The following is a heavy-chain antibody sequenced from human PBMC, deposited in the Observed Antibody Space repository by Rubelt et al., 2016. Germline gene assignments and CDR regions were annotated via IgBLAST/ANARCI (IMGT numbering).Heavy chain of an antibody. CDR1: GYSINNGYY. D-gene: IGHD3-10*01. V-gene: IGHV4-38-2*02. CDR3: ARPTGASSASGSFLV. Sequence: QVQLQESGPGLVKPSETLSLTCTVSGYSINNGYYWGWIRQPTGKGLEWIASFFHDGSTKYNPSLKSRVTIAKAGSKNQFSLNLSSGTAADTAVYYCARPTGASSASGSFLVWGQGTLVTVSS. CDR2: FFHDGST. J-gene: IGHJ4*02.